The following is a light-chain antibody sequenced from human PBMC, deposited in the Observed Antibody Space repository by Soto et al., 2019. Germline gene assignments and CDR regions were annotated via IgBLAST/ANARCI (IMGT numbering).Light chain of an antibody. CDR2: EVS. CDR3: SSYAGSSNV. CDR1: SSDVGGYNY. J-gene: IGLJ1*01. Sequence: QSVLTQPASVSGSPGQSITISCTGTSSDVGGYNYVSWYQQQSGKAPKLMIREVSNRPSGVSNRFSGSKSGNTASLTISGLQAEDEADYYCSSYAGSSNVFGTGTKLTVL. V-gene: IGLV2-14*01.